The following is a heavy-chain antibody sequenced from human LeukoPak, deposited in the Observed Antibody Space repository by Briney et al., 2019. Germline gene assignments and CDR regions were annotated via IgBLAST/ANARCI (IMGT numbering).Heavy chain of an antibody. J-gene: IGHJ4*02. V-gene: IGHV3-11*03. CDR2: ISSSSSYT. Sequence: GGSLRLSCAASGFTFSDYYMSWIRQAPGKGLEWVSYISSSSSYTNYADSVKGRFTISRDNAKNSLYLQMNSLRAEDTAVYYCARYCSSTTCYDYWGEGTLVTVSS. D-gene: IGHD2-2*01. CDR1: GFTFSDYY. CDR3: ARYCSSTTCYDY.